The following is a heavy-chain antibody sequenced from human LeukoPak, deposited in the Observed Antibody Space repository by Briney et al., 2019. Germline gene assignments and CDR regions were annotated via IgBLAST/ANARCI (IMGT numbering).Heavy chain of an antibody. D-gene: IGHD6-19*01. CDR3: AKPISGGLAVTADWFHP. V-gene: IGHV3-23*01. CDR2: INANSGTT. CDR1: GFTVSSNY. Sequence: PGGSLRLSCAASGFTVSSNYMNWVRQAPGKGLEWASTINANSGTTSYAASVRGRFSISRDNSKNTLYLQLNTLRADDTATYYCAKPISGGLAVTADWFHPWGQGTLVVVSS. J-gene: IGHJ5*01.